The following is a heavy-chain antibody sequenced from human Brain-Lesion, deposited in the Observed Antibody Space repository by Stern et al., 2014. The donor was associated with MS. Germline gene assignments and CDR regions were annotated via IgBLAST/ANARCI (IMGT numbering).Heavy chain of an antibody. V-gene: IGHV1-2*02. CDR1: GYIFTGYY. CDR2: INPNTGGT. CDR3: ARDQRGITIFGVVTDYYYLGMDV. Sequence: QLEHSGAEVKKPGASVKVSCKTSGYIFTGYYIHWVRQAPGQGLEWMAWINPNTGGTKYAQKFQGRVTMSRDTSISTAYVELSSLTSDDTAVYYCARDQRGITIFGVVTDYYYLGMDVWGQGTTVTVSS. D-gene: IGHD3-3*01. J-gene: IGHJ6*02.